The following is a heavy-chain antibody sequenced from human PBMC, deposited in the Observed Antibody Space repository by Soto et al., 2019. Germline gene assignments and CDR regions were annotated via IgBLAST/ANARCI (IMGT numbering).Heavy chain of an antibody. CDR3: ASSATTADYYYGMEV. V-gene: IGHV1-3*05. CDR1: GYTFTSYA. Sequence: QVQLVQSGAEEKKPGASVKVSCKASGYTFTSYAMHWVRQAPGQRLEWMGWINAGNGNTKYSQKFQGRVTITRDTYASTAYMELSSLRSEDTAVYYCASSATTADYYYGMEVWGQGTTVTVSS. J-gene: IGHJ6*02. D-gene: IGHD1-26*01. CDR2: INAGNGNT.